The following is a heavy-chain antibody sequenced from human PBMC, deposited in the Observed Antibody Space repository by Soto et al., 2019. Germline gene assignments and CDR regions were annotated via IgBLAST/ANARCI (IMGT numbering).Heavy chain of an antibody. V-gene: IGHV1-2*02. J-gene: IGHJ3*02. CDR2: INPNSGGT. D-gene: IGHD6-13*01. CDR1: GYTFTGYF. CDR3: AMCSSSPTCDVFDR. Sequence: LNFSWKSSGYTFTGYFMHWVRQAPGQGPEWMGWINPNSGGTNYAQKFQGRVTMNRDTSISTAYMELSRLRSDDTAVFYWAMCSSSPTCDVFDRWGQRSTVTV.